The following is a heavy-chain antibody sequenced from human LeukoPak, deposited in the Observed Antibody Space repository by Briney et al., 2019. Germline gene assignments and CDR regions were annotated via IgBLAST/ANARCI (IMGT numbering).Heavy chain of an antibody. CDR3: ARGVEYSSSCLAY. J-gene: IGHJ4*01. CDR2: ISSSSSYI. Sequence: GGSLRLSCAASGFTFSSYSMNWVRQAPGKGLEWFSSISSSSSYIYYADSVKGRFTISRDNAKNSLYLQMNSLRAEDTAVYYCARGVEYSSSCLAYWGEGTLVTVSS. D-gene: IGHD6-6*01. CDR1: GFTFSSYS. V-gene: IGHV3-21*01.